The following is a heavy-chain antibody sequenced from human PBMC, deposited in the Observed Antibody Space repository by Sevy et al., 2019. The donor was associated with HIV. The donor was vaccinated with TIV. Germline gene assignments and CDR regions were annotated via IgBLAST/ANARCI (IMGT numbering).Heavy chain of an antibody. CDR1: GYTFTSYG. V-gene: IGHV1-18*04. Sequence: ASVKVSCKASGYTFTSYGISWVRQAPGQGLEWMGWISAYNGKTNYAQKLQGRVTMTTDTSTSTAYMELRSLRSDDTAVYYCARDTYYYDSSGYYWFDYWGQGTLVTVSS. CDR2: ISAYNGKT. CDR3: ARDTYYYDSSGYYWFDY. D-gene: IGHD3-22*01. J-gene: IGHJ4*02.